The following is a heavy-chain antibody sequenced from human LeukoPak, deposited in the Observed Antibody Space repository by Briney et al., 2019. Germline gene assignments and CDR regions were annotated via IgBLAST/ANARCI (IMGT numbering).Heavy chain of an antibody. Sequence: SETLSLTCAVYGGSFSGYYWSWIRQPPGKGLEWIGEINHSGSTNYNPSLKSRVTISVDTSKNQFSLKLSSVTAADTAVYYCARSSGYYFGWFDPWGQGTLVTVSS. CDR2: INHSGST. CDR3: ARSSGYYFGWFDP. D-gene: IGHD3-22*01. V-gene: IGHV4-34*01. J-gene: IGHJ5*02. CDR1: GGSFSGYY.